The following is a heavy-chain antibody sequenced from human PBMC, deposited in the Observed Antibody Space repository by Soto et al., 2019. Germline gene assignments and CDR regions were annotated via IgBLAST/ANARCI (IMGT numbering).Heavy chain of an antibody. CDR1: GFTFISSA. J-gene: IGHJ6*02. CDR3: AADSDYQVLYYYYGMDV. CDR2: IVVGSGNT. V-gene: IGHV1-58*01. Sequence: AASVKVSCKASGFTFISSAVHWVRQARGQRLEWIGWIVVGSGNTNYAQKFQERVTITRDMSTSTAYMELSSLRYEDTAVYYCAADSDYQVLYYYYGMDVWGQGTTVTVSS. D-gene: IGHD4-17*01.